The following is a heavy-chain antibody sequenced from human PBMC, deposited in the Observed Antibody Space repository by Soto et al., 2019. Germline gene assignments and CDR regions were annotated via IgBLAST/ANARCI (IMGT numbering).Heavy chain of an antibody. V-gene: IGHV3-9*01. CDR2: INWNSGSI. J-gene: IGHJ6*02. CDR3: ARRYSSSWYDNWYYYYGMDV. Sequence: SLRLSCAASVFTFDDYAMHWVRQVPGKGLEWVSGINWNSGSIGYGDSVKGRFAISRDNAKNSLHLQMNSLRAEDTAVYYCARRYSSSWYDNWYYYYGMDVWGQGTTVTVSS. CDR1: VFTFDDYA. D-gene: IGHD6-13*01.